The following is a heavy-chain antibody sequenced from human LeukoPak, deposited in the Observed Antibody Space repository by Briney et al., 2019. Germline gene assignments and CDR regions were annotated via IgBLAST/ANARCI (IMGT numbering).Heavy chain of an antibody. Sequence: SETLSLTCTVSGGSKSSYYWTWIRQPPGKGPEWIGYIYYRGTTAYNPSLKSRVTISVDTSKNQFSLKLDSVTAADTAVYYCATWYYDSGGYRYFDYWGQGTLVTVSS. CDR1: GGSKSSYY. J-gene: IGHJ4*02. CDR3: ATWYYDSGGYRYFDY. D-gene: IGHD3-22*01. V-gene: IGHV4-59*01. CDR2: IYYRGTT.